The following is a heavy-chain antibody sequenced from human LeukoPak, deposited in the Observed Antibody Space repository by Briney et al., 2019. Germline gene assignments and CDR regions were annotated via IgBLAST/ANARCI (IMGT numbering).Heavy chain of an antibody. D-gene: IGHD3-10*01. V-gene: IGHV4-59*01. CDR2: IYYSGST. CDR1: GGSISSYY. CDR3: ARDGTVNPYNWFDP. J-gene: IGHJ5*02. Sequence: SETLSLTCTVPGGSISSYYWSWIRQPPGKGLEWIGYIYYSGSTNYNPSLKSRVTISVDTSKNQFSLKLSSVTAADTAVYYCARDGTVNPYNWFDPWGQGTLVTVSS.